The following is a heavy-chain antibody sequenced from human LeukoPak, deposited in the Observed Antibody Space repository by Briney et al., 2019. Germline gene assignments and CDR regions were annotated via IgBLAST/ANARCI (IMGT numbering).Heavy chain of an antibody. CDR1: GFTFTKAW. CDR2: IKSKTDGGTT. J-gene: IGHJ4*02. Sequence: PGGSLRLSCTASGFTFTKAWMSWVRQAPGKGLEWVGRIKSKTDGGTTGYAAPVKGRFTISRDDSKNTSYLQMNSLKIDDTAMYYCTTGDYWGQGTLVTVSS. CDR3: TTGDY. V-gene: IGHV3-15*01.